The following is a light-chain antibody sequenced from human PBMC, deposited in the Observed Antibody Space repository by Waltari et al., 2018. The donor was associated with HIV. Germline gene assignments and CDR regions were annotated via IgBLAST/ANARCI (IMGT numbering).Light chain of an antibody. CDR3: SSYANKNGFYVV. CDR2: EVT. CDR1: NSDIGGYNY. J-gene: IGLJ2*01. V-gene: IGLV2-8*01. Sequence: QSALTQPPSASGSPRQSVTISCTGTNSDIGGYNYVAWDQQHPGKAPELVISEVTKRPSGVPGRFSGSKSGTTASLTVSGLQAEDEADYYCSSYANKNGFYVVFGGGTRLTVL.